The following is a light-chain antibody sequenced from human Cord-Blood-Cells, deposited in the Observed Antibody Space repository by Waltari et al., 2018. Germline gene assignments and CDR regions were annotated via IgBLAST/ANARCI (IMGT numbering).Light chain of an antibody. CDR2: WAS. Sequence: DIVMTQSPDSLAVLLGERATIHCKSSQSVLYSSNNKNYLAWYQQKPGQPPKLLIYWASTRESGVPDRFSGSGSGTDFTLTISSLQAEDVAVYYCQQYDSTPLTFGGGTKVEIK. CDR3: QQYDSTPLT. V-gene: IGKV4-1*01. J-gene: IGKJ4*01. CDR1: QSVLYSSNNKNY.